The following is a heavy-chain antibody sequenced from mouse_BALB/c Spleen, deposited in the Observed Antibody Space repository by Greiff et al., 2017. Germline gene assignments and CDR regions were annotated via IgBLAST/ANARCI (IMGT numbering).Heavy chain of an antibody. D-gene: IGHD1-2*01. J-gene: IGHJ2*01. CDR2: IRLKSNNYAT. CDR3: TRGYGYVGYFDY. V-gene: IGHV6-6*02. Sequence: EVMLVESGGGLVQPGGSMKLSCVASGFTFSNYWMNWVRQSPEKGLEWVAEIRLKSNNYATHYAESVKGRFTISRDDSKSSVYLQMNNLRAEDTGIYYCTRGYGYVGYFDYWGQGTTLTVSS. CDR1: GFTFSNYW.